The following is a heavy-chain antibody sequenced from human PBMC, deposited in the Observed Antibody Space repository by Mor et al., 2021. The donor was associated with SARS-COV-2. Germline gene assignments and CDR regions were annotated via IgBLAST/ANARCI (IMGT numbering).Heavy chain of an antibody. V-gene: IGHV1-2*02. CDR2: INTNSGVT. Sequence: CVRQAPGQGLEWMAWINTNSGVTKDAQKFQGRVTMTSDTSSSTVYLELNSLRPDDTAVYYCARGDEGVFDYWGQGTLVTVSS. CDR3: ARGDEGVFDY. J-gene: IGHJ4*02. D-gene: IGHD2-21*01.